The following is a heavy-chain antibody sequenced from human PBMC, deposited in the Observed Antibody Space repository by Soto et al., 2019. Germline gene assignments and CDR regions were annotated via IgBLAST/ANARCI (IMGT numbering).Heavy chain of an antibody. CDR2: IDPSDSYT. J-gene: IGHJ6*02. CDR3: ARLPRDPTIFGVVISLDYYYGMDV. CDR1: GYSFTSYW. V-gene: IGHV5-10-1*01. D-gene: IGHD3-3*01. Sequence: GESLKISCKGSGYSFTSYWISWVRQMPGKGLEWMGRIDPSDSYTNYSPSFQGHVTISADKSISTAYLQWGSLKASDTAMYYCARLPRDPTIFGVVISLDYYYGMDVWGQGTTVTVSS.